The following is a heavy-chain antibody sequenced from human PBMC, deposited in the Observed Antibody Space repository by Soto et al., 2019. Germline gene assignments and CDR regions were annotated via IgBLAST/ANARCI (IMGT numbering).Heavy chain of an antibody. CDR3: AKNSESSAYSSFGY. V-gene: IGHV3-23*01. D-gene: IGHD3-22*01. CDR2: ISGSGIST. Sequence: PGGSLRLSCAASGLTFSSYAMSWVRQAPGKGLEWVSGISGSGISTYYADSVKGRFTISRDNSKNTLYLQMNSLRAEDTAVYYCAKNSESSAYSSFGYWGQGTLVTVSS. J-gene: IGHJ4*02. CDR1: GLTFSSYA.